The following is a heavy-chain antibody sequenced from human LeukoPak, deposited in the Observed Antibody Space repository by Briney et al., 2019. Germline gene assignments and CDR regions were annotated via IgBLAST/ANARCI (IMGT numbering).Heavy chain of an antibody. CDR1: GGSFSGYY. J-gene: IGHJ4*02. CDR3: ARRSPYCSSTSCYFDY. V-gene: IGHV4-34*01. CDR2: INHSGST. D-gene: IGHD2-2*01. Sequence: NPSETLSLTCAVYGGSFSGYYWSWIRQPPGKGLEWIGEINHSGSTNYNPSLKSRVTISVDTSKNQFSLKLSSVTAADTAVYYCARRSPYCSSTSCYFDYWGQGTLVTVSS.